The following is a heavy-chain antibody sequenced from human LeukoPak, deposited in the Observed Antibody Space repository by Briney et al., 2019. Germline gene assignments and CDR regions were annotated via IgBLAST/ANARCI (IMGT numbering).Heavy chain of an antibody. D-gene: IGHD1-1*01. J-gene: IGHJ4*02. CDR3: ARVEYFDY. CDR2: ISYDGSNK. V-gene: IGHV3-33*05. Sequence: SGGSLRLSCAASGFTFSSYGMHWVRQAPGKGLEWVAVISYDGSNKYYADSVKGRFTISRDNAKNSLYLQMNSLRAEDTAVYYCARVEYFDYWGQGTLVTVSS. CDR1: GFTFSSYG.